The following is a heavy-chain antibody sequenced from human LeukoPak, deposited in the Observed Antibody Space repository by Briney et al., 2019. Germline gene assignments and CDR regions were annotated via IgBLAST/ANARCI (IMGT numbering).Heavy chain of an antibody. CDR2: ISSSSSYI. V-gene: IGHV3-21*01. CDR3: ARGPMVRGQRGAFDI. D-gene: IGHD3-10*01. CDR1: GFTFSTYS. J-gene: IGHJ3*02. Sequence: GGSLRLSCAASGFTFSTYSMNWVRQAPGKGLEWVSSISSSSSYIYYADSVKGRFTISRDNAKKSVYLQMNSLRAEDTAVYYCARGPMVRGQRGAFDIWSQGTMVTVSS.